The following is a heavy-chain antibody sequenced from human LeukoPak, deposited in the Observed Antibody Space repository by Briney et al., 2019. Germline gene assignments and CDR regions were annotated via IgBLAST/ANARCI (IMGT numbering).Heavy chain of an antibody. CDR3: ARYSNYEGWFDP. J-gene: IGHJ5*02. CDR1: GGSISSYY. D-gene: IGHD4-11*01. CDR2: IYTSGST. Sequence: PSETPSLTCTVSGGSISSYYWSWIRQPAGKGLEWIGRIYTSGSTDYNPSLKSRVTMSVDTSKNQFSLKLSSVTAADTAVYYCARYSNYEGWFDPWGQGTLVTVSS. V-gene: IGHV4-4*07.